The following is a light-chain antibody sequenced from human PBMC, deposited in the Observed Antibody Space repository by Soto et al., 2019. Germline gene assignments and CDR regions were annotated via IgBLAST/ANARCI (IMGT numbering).Light chain of an antibody. CDR1: QSISTF. J-gene: IGKJ5*01. V-gene: IGKV3-11*01. CDR3: QQRISSPPT. CDR2: DAS. Sequence: IVLAQSPVTLSLSPGERATLSCRASQSISTFFAWYQQKPGQAPRLLISDASDWATGIPARFRGSGSGTAFTLTIGSLEPEDFAVYYCQQRISSPPTFGQGTRLEIK.